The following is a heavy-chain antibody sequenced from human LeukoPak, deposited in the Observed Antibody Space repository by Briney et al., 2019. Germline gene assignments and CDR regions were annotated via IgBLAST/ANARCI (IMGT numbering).Heavy chain of an antibody. CDR3: ARVYELRFLDGLPKDYYFDY. J-gene: IGHJ4*02. Sequence: ASMRVSCKASGYSFKMYGISWVRQAPGQGLEWVGWISTFKDHTVYAQNFQGRVTMTTDTSASTAFMELRSLRADDTAVYYCARVYELRFLDGLPKDYYFDYWGQGTLVTVSS. CDR1: GYSFKMYG. D-gene: IGHD3-3*01. CDR2: ISTFKDHT. V-gene: IGHV1-18*01.